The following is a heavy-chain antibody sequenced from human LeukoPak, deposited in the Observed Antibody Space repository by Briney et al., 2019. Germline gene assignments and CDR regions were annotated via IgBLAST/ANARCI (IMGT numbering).Heavy chain of an antibody. Sequence: PSETLSLTCTVSGGAVNTYYWSWIRQTPGKGLEWIGYISHSGNTDYAPSLRSRVTISVDTSKNQFSLKLSSVTAADTAVYYCARGGSWLPSYWGQGTLVTVSS. D-gene: IGHD3-22*01. J-gene: IGHJ4*02. V-gene: IGHV4-59*02. CDR1: GGAVNTYY. CDR2: ISHSGNT. CDR3: ARGGSWLPSY.